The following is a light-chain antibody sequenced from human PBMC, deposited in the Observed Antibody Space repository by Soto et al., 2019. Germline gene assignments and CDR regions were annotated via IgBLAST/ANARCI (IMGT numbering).Light chain of an antibody. CDR3: QQYNNVPLT. CDR1: QDIRKY. J-gene: IGKJ4*01. V-gene: IGKV1-33*01. CDR2: DAS. Sequence: EIQMTQFPSSLSASVGDRVTITCQASQDIRKYLNWYQQKPGKAPKLLIYDASTLETGVPSSFSGSGSGTDFTFVISSRQPEDSATYYCQQYNNVPLTFGGGTKVEVK.